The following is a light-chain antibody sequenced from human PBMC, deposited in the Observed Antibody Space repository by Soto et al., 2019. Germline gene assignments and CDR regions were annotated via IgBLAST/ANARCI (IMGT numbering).Light chain of an antibody. CDR2: QVS. CDR1: ESLLHSDGNTY. Sequence: IVLTQTPLSSPVTLGQPASFSCRSAESLLHSDGNTYLSWLHQRPGQPPRLLIYQVSKRFPGVPDRISGSGPGTNFTLRISRVESEDAGTYFCMQSSQLRTFGQGTKVEIK. J-gene: IGKJ1*01. CDR3: MQSSQLRT. V-gene: IGKV2-24*01.